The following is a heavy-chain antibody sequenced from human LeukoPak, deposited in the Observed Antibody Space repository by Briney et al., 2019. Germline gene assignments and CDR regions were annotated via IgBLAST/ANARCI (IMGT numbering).Heavy chain of an antibody. V-gene: IGHV3-23*01. Sequence: GGSLRLSCAASGFTFSSYAMGWVRQAPEGGLQWVSAISGSGGATYSADSVKGRFTISRDNSKNTLYLQMNTLRAEDTAVYYCAKDSTVGEWPNWFDPWGQGTLVTVSS. J-gene: IGHJ5*02. CDR2: ISGSGGAT. CDR3: AKDSTVGEWPNWFDP. D-gene: IGHD3-16*01. CDR1: GFTFSSYA.